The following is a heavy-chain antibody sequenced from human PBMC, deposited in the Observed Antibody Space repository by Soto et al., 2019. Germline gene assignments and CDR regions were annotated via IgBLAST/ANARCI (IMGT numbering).Heavy chain of an antibody. J-gene: IGHJ6*03. V-gene: IGHV3-7*01. Sequence: GGSLRLSCAASGFTFSSYWMSWVRQAPGKGLEWVANIKQDGSEKYYVDSVKGRFTISRDNAKNSLYLQMNSLRAEDTAVYYCARDQIVVVPAAPNYYYYYYMDVWGKGTTVTVSS. D-gene: IGHD2-2*01. CDR3: ARDQIVVVPAAPNYYYYYYMDV. CDR2: IKQDGSEK. CDR1: GFTFSSYW.